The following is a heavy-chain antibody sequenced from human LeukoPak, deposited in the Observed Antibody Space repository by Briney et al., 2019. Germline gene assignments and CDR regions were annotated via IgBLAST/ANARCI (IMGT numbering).Heavy chain of an antibody. CDR3: ARAFGASYYYGSGRVDY. CDR1: GGSFSGYY. Sequence: PSETLSLTCAAYGGSFSGYYWSWIRQPPGKGLEWIGEINHSGSTNYNPSLKSRVTISVDTSKNQFSLKLSSVTAADTAVYYCARAFGASYYYGSGRVDYWGQGTLVTVSS. CDR2: INHSGST. J-gene: IGHJ4*02. V-gene: IGHV4-34*01. D-gene: IGHD3-10*01.